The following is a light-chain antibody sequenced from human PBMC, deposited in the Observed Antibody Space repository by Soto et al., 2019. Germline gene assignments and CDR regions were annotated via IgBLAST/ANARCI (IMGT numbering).Light chain of an antibody. CDR1: NSEVGSYNS. J-gene: IGLJ1*01. Sequence: QSALTQPASVSGAPGQSIAISCPGTNSEVGSYNSVSWYQQYPGKAPKLMIHDVNDRPSGISDRFSDSKSCNTASLTISGLQAEDEADYYCSSFTSSTSYVFGTGTKVTVL. CDR2: DVN. CDR3: SSFTSSTSYV. V-gene: IGLV2-14*03.